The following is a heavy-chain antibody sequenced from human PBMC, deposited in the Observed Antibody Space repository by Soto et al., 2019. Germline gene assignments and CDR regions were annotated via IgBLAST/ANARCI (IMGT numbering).Heavy chain of an antibody. D-gene: IGHD5-12*01. CDR3: ARDSWLRKYYYYYIMDV. Sequence: QVQLVQSGAEVKKPGSSVKVSCKASGGTFSSYAISWVRQAPGQGLEWMGGIIPIFGTANYAQKFQGRVAITADESTSTAYMELSSLRSDDTAVYYCARDSWLRKYYYYYIMDVWGQGSTVTVTS. J-gene: IGHJ6*02. V-gene: IGHV1-69*01. CDR2: IIPIFGTA. CDR1: GGTFSSYA.